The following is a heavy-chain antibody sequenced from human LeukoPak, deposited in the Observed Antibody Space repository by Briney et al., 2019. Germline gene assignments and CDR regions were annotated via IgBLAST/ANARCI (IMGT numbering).Heavy chain of an antibody. CDR2: IKQSGSEK. J-gene: IGHJ6*03. CDR1: GFDFSDHW. CDR3: ARDRGTMVRGVIDYYYMDV. D-gene: IGHD3-10*01. Sequence: GVSLRLSCVASGFDFSDHWMTWVRQVPGKRLEWVATIKQSGSEKYYLDSVKGRFTISRDNAKNSLYLQMNSLRAEDTAVYYCARDRGTMVRGVIDYYYMDVWGKGTTVTVSS. V-gene: IGHV3-7*01.